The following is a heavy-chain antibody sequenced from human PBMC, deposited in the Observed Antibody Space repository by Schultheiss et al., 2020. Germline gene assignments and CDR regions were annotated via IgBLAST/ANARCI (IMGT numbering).Heavy chain of an antibody. CDR2: IYYSGST. D-gene: IGHD3-3*01. J-gene: IGHJ3*02. CDR1: GGSISSGGYY. Sequence: SETLSLTCTVSGGSISSGGYYWSWIRQHPGKGLEWIGYIYYSGSTYYNPSLKSRVTISVDTSKNQFSLKLSSVTAADTAVYYCARAGITIFGVVPGAFDIWGQGTMVTVSS. V-gene: IGHV4-31*03. CDR3: ARAGITIFGVVPGAFDI.